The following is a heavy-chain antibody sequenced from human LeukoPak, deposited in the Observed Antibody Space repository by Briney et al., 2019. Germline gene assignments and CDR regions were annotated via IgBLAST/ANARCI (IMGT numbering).Heavy chain of an antibody. V-gene: IGHV3-66*02. CDR3: WGYCSGGSCPYYYYYYYMDV. D-gene: IGHD2-15*01. CDR1: GFTVSNNY. CDR2: IYSGCST. Sequence: GGSLRLSFEGSGFTVSNNYMSWVRQAPGKGLELVSVIYSGCSTYYADSVKGRFTISRDNSKNTLYLKMNSLRDEDTGVYYCWGYCSGGSCPYYYYYYYMDVWGKGTTVTVSS. J-gene: IGHJ6*03.